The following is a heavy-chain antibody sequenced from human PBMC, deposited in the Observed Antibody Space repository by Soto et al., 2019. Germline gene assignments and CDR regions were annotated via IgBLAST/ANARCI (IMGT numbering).Heavy chain of an antibody. D-gene: IGHD6-19*01. Sequence: QVQLVESGGGVVQPGRSLRLSCAASEFTFSYYGMHWVRQAPGKGLEWVALISYDGGDKYYADSVKGRFTISRDNSKNTLYLQMNSLRPEDTAVYYCAKVGYRSGWYPSRDYYYGMDVWGQGTTVTVSS. CDR2: ISYDGGDK. CDR1: EFTFSYYG. CDR3: AKVGYRSGWYPSRDYYYGMDV. J-gene: IGHJ6*02. V-gene: IGHV3-30*18.